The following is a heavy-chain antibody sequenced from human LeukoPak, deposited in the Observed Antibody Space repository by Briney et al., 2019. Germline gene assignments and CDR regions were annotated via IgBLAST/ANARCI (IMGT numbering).Heavy chain of an antibody. CDR2: ISYDGSNK. Sequence: PGGSLRLSCAASGFTFSSYAMHWVRQAPGKGLEWVAVISYDGSNKYYADSVKGRFTISRDNSKNTLYLQMNSLRAEDTAVYYCARDRGGYRSGGSCYGLDVWGQGTTVTASS. CDR3: ARDRGGYRSGGSCYGLDV. J-gene: IGHJ6*02. D-gene: IGHD2-15*01. CDR1: GFTFSSYA. V-gene: IGHV3-30*04.